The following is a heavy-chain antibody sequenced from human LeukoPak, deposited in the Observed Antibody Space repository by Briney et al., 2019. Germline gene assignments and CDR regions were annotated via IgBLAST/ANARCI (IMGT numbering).Heavy chain of an antibody. Sequence: SQTLSLTCAISGDSVSSDSVTWNWIRQSPSRGLEWLGRTYYRSTWYNDYAVSVRGRITVNPDTSKNQLSLHLNSVTPEDTAVYYCARRLTQYDCFDPWGQGILVTVSS. CDR3: ARRLTQYDCFDP. D-gene: IGHD2-2*01. J-gene: IGHJ5*02. CDR2: TYYRSTWYN. CDR1: GDSVSSDSVT. V-gene: IGHV6-1*01.